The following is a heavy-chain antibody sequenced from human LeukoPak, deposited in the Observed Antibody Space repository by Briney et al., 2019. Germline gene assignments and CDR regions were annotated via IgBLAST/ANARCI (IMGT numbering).Heavy chain of an antibody. CDR1: GFTVGNNY. Sequence: PGGSLRLSCAASGFTVGNNYMSWVRQAPGKGLEWVSIIYAGGYTYYADSVKDVFTISRDNSKNTPYLRMNSLTAEDTAVYYCARNGPGGYYFDFWGQGTLVTVSS. CDR3: ARNGPGGYYFDF. V-gene: IGHV3-66*01. CDR2: IYAGGYT. J-gene: IGHJ4*02. D-gene: IGHD2-8*02.